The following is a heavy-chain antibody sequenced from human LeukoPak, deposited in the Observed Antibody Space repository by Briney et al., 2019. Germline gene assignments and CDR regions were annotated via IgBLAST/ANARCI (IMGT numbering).Heavy chain of an antibody. D-gene: IGHD2-8*01. CDR3: ARGLGYCTNGVCFQHYYYYYYMDV. V-gene: IGHV1-2*02. CDR1: GYTFTGYY. CDR2: INPNSGGT. J-gene: IGHJ6*03. Sequence: ASVKVSCKASGYTFTGYYMHWVRQAPGQGLEWMGWINPNSGGTKYAQKFQGRVTMTRDTSINTAYMDLSRLRSDDTAVYYCARGLGYCTNGVCFQHYYYYYYMDVWGKGTTVTVSS.